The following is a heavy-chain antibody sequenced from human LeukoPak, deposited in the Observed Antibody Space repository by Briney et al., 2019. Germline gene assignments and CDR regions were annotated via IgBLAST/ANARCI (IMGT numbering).Heavy chain of an antibody. J-gene: IGHJ3*02. V-gene: IGHV4-30-2*01. CDR2: IYHSGST. Sequence: SETLSLTCTVSGGSVSSGSYYWSWIRQPPGKGLEWIGYIYHSGSTYYNPSLKSRVTILVDRSKNQFSLKLSSVTAADTAVYYCARDSTVHDAFDIWGQGTMVTVSS. CDR1: GGSVSSGSYY. D-gene: IGHD1-1*01. CDR3: ARDSTVHDAFDI.